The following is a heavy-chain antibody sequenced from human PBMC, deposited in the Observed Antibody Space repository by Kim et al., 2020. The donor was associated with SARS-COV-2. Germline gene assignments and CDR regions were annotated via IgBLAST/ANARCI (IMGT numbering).Heavy chain of an antibody. Sequence: ASVKVSCKASGYTFTGYYMHWVRQAPGQGLEWMGWINPNSGGTNYAQKFQGRVTMTRDTSISTAYMELSRLRSDDTAVYYCARGTVIAALFAYDYYGIDVWGQGTTVTVSS. CDR2: INPNSGGT. CDR3: ARGTVIAALFAYDYYGIDV. J-gene: IGHJ6*02. D-gene: IGHD6-6*01. CDR1: GYTFTGYY. V-gene: IGHV1-2*02.